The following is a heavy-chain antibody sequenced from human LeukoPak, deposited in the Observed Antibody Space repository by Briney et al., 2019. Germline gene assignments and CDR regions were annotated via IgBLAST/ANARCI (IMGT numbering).Heavy chain of an antibody. CDR2: ISSSSSYI. CDR1: GFTFSSYS. Sequence: GGSLRFSCAASGFTFSSYSMNWVRQAPGKGLEWVSSISSSSSYIYYADSVKGRFTISRDNAKNSLYLQMNSLRAEDTAVYYCAREEPAGYGMDVWGKGTTVTVSS. J-gene: IGHJ6*04. CDR3: AREEPAGYGMDV. D-gene: IGHD6-25*01. V-gene: IGHV3-21*01.